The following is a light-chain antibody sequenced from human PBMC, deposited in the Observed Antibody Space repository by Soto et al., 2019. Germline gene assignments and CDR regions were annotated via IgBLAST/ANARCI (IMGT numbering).Light chain of an antibody. J-gene: IGKJ1*01. CDR3: QQYINYFRT. V-gene: IGKV1-5*03. CDR1: QSIGVW. CDR2: KTS. Sequence: DIQMTQSPSTLSGSVGDRVTITCRASQSIGVWLAWYQQKPGTAPKLLIYKTSTLDSGVPLRFSGSGSGTEFTLTISSLQPDDFATYYCQQYINYFRTFGQGTKVDIK.